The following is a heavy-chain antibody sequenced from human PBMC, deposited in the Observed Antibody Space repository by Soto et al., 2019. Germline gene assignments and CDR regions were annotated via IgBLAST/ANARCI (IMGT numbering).Heavy chain of an antibody. J-gene: IGHJ4*02. CDR3: GRETDVNTGDY. D-gene: IGHD4-17*01. Sequence: VLSLRLSYRASGGTFSNYWIRWVLQAPSEGRVWVSRIQGDGSSASYADSVKVRFTSFRDNANNTLYLQMTRLRAEDTAVYYCGRETDVNTGDYWGQGTLVTVSS. V-gene: IGHV3-74*01. CDR2: IQGDGSSA. CDR1: GGTFSNYW.